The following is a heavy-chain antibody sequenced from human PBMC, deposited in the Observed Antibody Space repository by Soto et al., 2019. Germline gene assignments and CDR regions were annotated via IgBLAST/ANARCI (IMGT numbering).Heavy chain of an antibody. D-gene: IGHD5-18*01. CDR3: ARGDTPMITGMDSFDI. CDR2: IKQDGTEK. V-gene: IGHV3-7*01. CDR1: GFTFSRYW. J-gene: IGHJ3*02. Sequence: PGGSLRLSCAASGFTFSRYWMNWVRQAPGKGLEWVANIKQDGTEKNYVDSVKGRFTISRDNARNSLYLQMDSLRAEDTAVYFCARGDTPMITGMDSFDIWGQGTMVTVXS.